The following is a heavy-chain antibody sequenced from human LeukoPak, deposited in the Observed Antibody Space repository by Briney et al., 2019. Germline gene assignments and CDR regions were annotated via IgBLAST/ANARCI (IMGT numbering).Heavy chain of an antibody. CDR2: ISGNNDNP. CDR3: ARDGTSTDDY. J-gene: IGHJ4*02. Sequence: ASVKVSCKASGYXFSNFGISWVRQAPGQGLKWMGWISGNNDNPNYGQNFQGRFTVTSDSSTSTAYMELRNLRSDDTAVYYCARDGTSTDDYWGQGTLVTVSS. CDR1: GYXFSNFG. V-gene: IGHV1-18*01. D-gene: IGHD2-2*01.